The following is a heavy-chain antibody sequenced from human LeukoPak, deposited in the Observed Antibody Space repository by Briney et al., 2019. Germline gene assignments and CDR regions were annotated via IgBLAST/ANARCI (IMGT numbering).Heavy chain of an antibody. CDR1: GGTFSSYA. CDR2: IIPIFGTA. J-gene: IGHJ4*02. V-gene: IGHV1-69*01. D-gene: IGHD6-13*01. CDR3: ARAAWESSSWYYFDC. Sequence: GASVKVSCKASGGTFSSYAISWVRQAPGQGLEWMGGIIPIFGTANYAQKFQGRVTITADESTSTAYMELSSLRSEDTAVYYCARAAWESSSWYYFDCWGQGTLVTVSS.